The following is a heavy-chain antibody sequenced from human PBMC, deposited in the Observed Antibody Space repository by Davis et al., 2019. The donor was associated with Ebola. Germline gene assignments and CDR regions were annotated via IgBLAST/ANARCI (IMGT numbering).Heavy chain of an antibody. Sequence: SAQVSCKASGGTFSSYAISWVRQAPGQGLEWMGGIIPILGIANYAQTFQGRVTITADESTSTAYMELSSLRSEDTAVYYCAREGVVPADSRDAFDIWGQGTMVTVSS. CDR2: IIPILGIA. J-gene: IGHJ3*02. V-gene: IGHV1-69*10. CDR1: GGTFSSYA. D-gene: IGHD2-2*01. CDR3: AREGVVPADSRDAFDI.